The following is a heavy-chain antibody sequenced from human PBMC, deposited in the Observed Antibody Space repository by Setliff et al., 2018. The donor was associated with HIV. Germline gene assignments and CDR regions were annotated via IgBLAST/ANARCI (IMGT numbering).Heavy chain of an antibody. Sequence: ASVKVSCKASGYSSTSHSMHWVRQAPGQRLEWMGWINTGNGNTKYSQKFQDRVTITRDTSANTGYLEVTGLRFEDTAVYYCARDRVPKRGHSYREPDFDPWGQGTLVTV. J-gene: IGHJ5*02. D-gene: IGHD3-16*02. CDR2: INTGNGNT. CDR3: ARDRVPKRGHSYREPDFDP. CDR1: GYSSTSHS. V-gene: IGHV1-3*04.